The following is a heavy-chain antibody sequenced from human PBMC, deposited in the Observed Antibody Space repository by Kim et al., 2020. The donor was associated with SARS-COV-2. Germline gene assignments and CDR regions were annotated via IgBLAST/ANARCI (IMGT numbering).Heavy chain of an antibody. CDR2: IYYSGST. CDR1: GGSISSGGYY. D-gene: IGHD2-2*01. CDR3: ARLWGGSTSEYDYYDMDV. Sequence: SETLSLTCTVSGGSISSGGYYWTWIRQHPGKGLEWIGYIYYSGSTYYNPSLKSRVTISTNTSKNQFSLKVSSVTAADTAVYYCARLWGGSTSEYDYYDMDVWGQGTTVTVSS. J-gene: IGHJ6*02. V-gene: IGHV4-31*03.